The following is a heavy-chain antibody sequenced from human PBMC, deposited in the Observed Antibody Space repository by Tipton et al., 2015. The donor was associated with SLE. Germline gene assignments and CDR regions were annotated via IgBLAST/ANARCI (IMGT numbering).Heavy chain of an antibody. CDR2: VYPADSDT. CDR3: ARRDAQVGATAFDI. V-gene: IGHV5-51*03. Sequence: QLVQSGAEMRKPGESLKISCKTSGYSFNSYWVGWVRQMPGKGLEWMGIVYPADSDTRYSPSFQGQVTVSADSSLRTAYLQWSSLKASDTAMYYCARRDAQVGATAFDIWGQGTMVTVSS. D-gene: IGHD1-26*01. J-gene: IGHJ3*02. CDR1: GYSFNSYW.